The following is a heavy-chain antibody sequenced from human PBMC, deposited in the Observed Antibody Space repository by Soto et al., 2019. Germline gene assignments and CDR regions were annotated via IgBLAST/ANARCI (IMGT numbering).Heavy chain of an antibody. CDR3: ARQIYDSDTGPNFQYYFDS. V-gene: IGHV5-10-1*01. CDR2: IDPSDSQT. CDR1: GYSFAGYW. D-gene: IGHD3-22*01. Sequence: GESLKISCKGSGYSFAGYWITWVRQKPGKGLEWMGRIDPSDSQTYYSPSFRGHVTISVTKSITTVFLQWSSLRASDTAMYYCARQIYDSDTGPNFQYYFDSWGQGSPVTVSS. J-gene: IGHJ4*02.